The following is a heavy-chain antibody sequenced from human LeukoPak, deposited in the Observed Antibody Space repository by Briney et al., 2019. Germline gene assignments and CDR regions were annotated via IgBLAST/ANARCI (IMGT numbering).Heavy chain of an antibody. CDR3: ARGRSSGWFMGDYFDY. V-gene: IGHV4-34*01. CDR2: INHSGST. CDR1: GGSISGYY. Sequence: SETLSLTCTVSGGSISGYYWSWIRQPPGKGLEWIGEINHSGSTNYNPSLKSRVTISVDTSKNQFSLKLSSVTAADTAVYYCARGRSSGWFMGDYFDYWGQGTLVTVSS. J-gene: IGHJ4*02. D-gene: IGHD6-19*01.